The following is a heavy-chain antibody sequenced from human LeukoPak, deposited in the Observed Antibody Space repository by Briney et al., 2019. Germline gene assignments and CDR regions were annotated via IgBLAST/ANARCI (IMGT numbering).Heavy chain of an antibody. J-gene: IGHJ6*03. V-gene: IGHV4-34*01. CDR2: INHSGST. Sequence: SETLSLTCAVYGGSFSGYYWSWIRQPPGKGLEWIGEINHSGSTNYNPSLKSRVTISVDTSKNQFSLKLSSVTAADTAVYYCAAGPWYSGSIHYYYYYYMDVWGKGTTVTVS. CDR3: AAGPWYSGSIHYYYYYYMDV. D-gene: IGHD1-26*01. CDR1: GGSFSGYY.